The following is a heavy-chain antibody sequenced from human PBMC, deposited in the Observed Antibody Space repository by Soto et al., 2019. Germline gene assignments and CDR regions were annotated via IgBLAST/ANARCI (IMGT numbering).Heavy chain of an antibody. D-gene: IGHD5-12*01. Sequence: QVQLQESGPGLVKPSQTLSLTCTVSGGSISSGGYYWSWIRQHPGKGLEWIGYIYYGGSTYYNPSLKSRVTIAVATSKIQFSLKLSSVTAADTAVYYCAASCVACGGFNYYGMDVWGQGTTVTVSS. V-gene: IGHV4-31*03. CDR2: IYYGGST. CDR3: AASCVACGGFNYYGMDV. CDR1: GGSISSGGYY. J-gene: IGHJ6*02.